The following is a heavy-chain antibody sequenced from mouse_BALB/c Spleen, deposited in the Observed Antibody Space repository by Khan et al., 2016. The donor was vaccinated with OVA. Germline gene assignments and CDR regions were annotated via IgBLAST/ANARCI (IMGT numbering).Heavy chain of an antibody. CDR1: GYTFTSYW. CDR3: TRRNWDGAWFAY. D-gene: IGHD4-1*01. J-gene: IGHJ3*01. Sequence: EVQLQQSGTVLARPGASVKMSCKASGYTFTSYWIHWIKQRPGQGLEWIGDIYPGNTDTNYNQKFKGKAKLTAVTSTSTAYMELSSLTNEDSAVYYCTRRNWDGAWFAYWGQGTLVTVSA. V-gene: IGHV1-5*01. CDR2: IYPGNTDT.